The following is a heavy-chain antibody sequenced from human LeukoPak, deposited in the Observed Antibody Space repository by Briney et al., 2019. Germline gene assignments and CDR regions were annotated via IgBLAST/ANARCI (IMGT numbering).Heavy chain of an antibody. CDR2: INADGSTT. CDR1: GFTFSSYY. CDR3: ARDRTVTTNPYYFDY. J-gene: IGHJ4*02. Sequence: GGSLRLSCAASGFTFSSYYMHWLRQAPGKGLVWVSRINADGSTTRYADSVKGRFTISRDNAKNTLYLQMNSLRAEDTAVYYCARDRTVTTNPYYFDYWGQGSLVTVSS. V-gene: IGHV3-74*01. D-gene: IGHD4-17*01.